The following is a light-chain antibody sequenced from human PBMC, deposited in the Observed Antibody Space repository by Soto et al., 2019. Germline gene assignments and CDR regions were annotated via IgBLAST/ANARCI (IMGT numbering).Light chain of an antibody. CDR3: AAWDDSLNGVV. V-gene: IGLV1-36*01. CDR1: SSNIGNNA. J-gene: IGLJ2*01. CDR2: YDD. Sequence: QSVMTQPPSVSEAPRQRVTISCSGSSSNIGNNAVNWYQQLPGKAPKLLIYYDDLLPSGVSHRFSGSKSGTSASLAISGLQSEDEADYYCAAWDDSLNGVVFGVGTKLTVL.